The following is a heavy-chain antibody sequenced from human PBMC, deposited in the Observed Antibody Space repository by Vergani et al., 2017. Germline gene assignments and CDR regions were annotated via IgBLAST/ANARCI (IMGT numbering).Heavy chain of an antibody. CDR1: GGTFSSYT. V-gene: IGHV1-69*04. J-gene: IGHJ6*03. CDR2: IIPILGIA. CDR3: ARGLLWFGELDYYYMDV. Sequence: QVQLVQSGAEVKKPGSSVKVSCKASGGTFSSYTISWVRQAPGQGLEWMGRIIPILGIANYAQKFQGRVTITADKSTSTAYMELSSLRSEDTAVYYCARGLLWFGELDYYYMDVWGKGTTVTVSS. D-gene: IGHD3-10*01.